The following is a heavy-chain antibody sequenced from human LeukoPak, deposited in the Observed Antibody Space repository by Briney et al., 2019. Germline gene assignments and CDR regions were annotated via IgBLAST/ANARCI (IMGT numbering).Heavy chain of an antibody. J-gene: IGHJ4*02. CDR2: ISAYNGNT. Sequence: GASVKVSCKASGYTFTSYGISWVRQAPGQGLEWMGWISAYNGNTNYAQKLQGRVTMTTETSTSTAYMELRSLTSDDTAVYYCARVTSGFTLDYWGQGTLVTVSS. CDR1: GYTFTSYG. V-gene: IGHV1-18*01. CDR3: ARVTSGFTLDY.